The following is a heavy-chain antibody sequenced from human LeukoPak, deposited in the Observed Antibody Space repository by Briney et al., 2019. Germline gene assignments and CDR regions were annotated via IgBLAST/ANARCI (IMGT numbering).Heavy chain of an antibody. V-gene: IGHV4-4*07. J-gene: IGHJ1*01. CDR3: ARLKYYYDSSGYRAEYFQH. CDR1: GASISDCY. D-gene: IGHD3-22*01. Sequence: SETLSLTCNVSGASISDCYWSWIRQSAGKGLEWIGRIYATETDFNPSLKSRLTMSIDTSKNQFSLKLRSVTAADTAVYYCARLKYYYDSSGYRAEYFQHWGQGTLVTVSS. CDR2: IYATET.